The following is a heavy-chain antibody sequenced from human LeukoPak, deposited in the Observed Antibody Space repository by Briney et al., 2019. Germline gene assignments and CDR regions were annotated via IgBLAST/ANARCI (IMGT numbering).Heavy chain of an antibody. D-gene: IGHD3-3*01. J-gene: IGHJ1*01. CDR2: ISGSGGST. CDR1: GFTFSSYA. Sequence: GGSLRLFCAASGFTFSSYAMSWVRQAPGKGLEWVSAISGSGGSTYYADSVKGRFTISRDNSKNTLYLQMNSLRAEDTAVYYCANGRYYDFWSGYTEYFQHWGQGTLVTVSS. V-gene: IGHV3-23*01. CDR3: ANGRYYDFWSGYTEYFQH.